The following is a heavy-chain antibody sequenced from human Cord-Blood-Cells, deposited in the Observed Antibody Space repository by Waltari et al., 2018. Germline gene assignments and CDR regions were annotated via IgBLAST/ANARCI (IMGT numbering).Heavy chain of an antibody. J-gene: IGHJ2*01. Sequence: QVQLVQSGAAVKKPGASVKVSCKVSGYTLTDLSMHCVRQAPGKGIEWRGGFDPEDGETIYGQRFQGRVTMTEETSTDTAYMELSSLRSEDTAVYYCATVLYYDFWSGYWYFDLWGRGTLVTVSS. CDR3: ATVLYYDFWSGYWYFDL. D-gene: IGHD3-3*01. CDR1: GYTLTDLS. CDR2: FDPEDGET. V-gene: IGHV1-24*01.